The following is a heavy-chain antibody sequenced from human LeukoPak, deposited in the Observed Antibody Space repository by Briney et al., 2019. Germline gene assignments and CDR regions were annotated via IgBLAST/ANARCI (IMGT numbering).Heavy chain of an antibody. CDR2: IYSSGST. CDR1: GFTVSSHY. J-gene: IGHJ4*02. D-gene: IGHD3-3*02. CDR3: ARDSSSFPNYCDY. V-gene: IGHV3-53*01. Sequence: GGSLRLSCAASGFTVSSHYMSWVRQAPGKGLEWVSLIYSSGSTFYADSVRGRFTISRDNSKNTLYLQMNSLRPEDTAVYFCARDSSSFPNYCDYWGQGTLVTVS.